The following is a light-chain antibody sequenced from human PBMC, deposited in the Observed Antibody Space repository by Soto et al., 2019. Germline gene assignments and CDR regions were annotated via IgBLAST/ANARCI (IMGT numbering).Light chain of an antibody. Sequence: EIVLTQSPATLSLSPGERATLSCRASQSVSNYLAWYQQKPGQAPRLLMYDASNRATGIPARFSGSGSGTDFTLTISGLEPADLGVYYCQQRHNWPITFGQGTRLEIK. CDR1: QSVSNY. J-gene: IGKJ5*01. V-gene: IGKV3-11*01. CDR3: QQRHNWPIT. CDR2: DAS.